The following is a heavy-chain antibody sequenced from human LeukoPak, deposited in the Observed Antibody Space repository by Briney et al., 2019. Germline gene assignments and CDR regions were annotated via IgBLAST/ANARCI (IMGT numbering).Heavy chain of an antibody. CDR3: ARARFGSSNYFDY. J-gene: IGHJ4*02. V-gene: IGHV4-4*02. D-gene: IGHD3-3*01. Sequence: SGTLSFTCAVSGGSISSSNWWSWVRQPPGKGLEWIGEIYHSGSTNYNPSLKSRVTISVDKSKNQFSLNLRSVTAADTAVYHCARARFGSSNYFDYWGQGSLVTVSS. CDR1: GGSISSSNW. CDR2: IYHSGST.